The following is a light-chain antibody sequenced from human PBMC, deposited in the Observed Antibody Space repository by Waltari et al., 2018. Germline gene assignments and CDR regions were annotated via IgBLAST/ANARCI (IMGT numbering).Light chain of an antibody. CDR3: TSYTGRSWV. J-gene: IGLJ3*02. CDR2: EFS. Sequence: QSALTQPPSASGSPGQSVTISCTGTSSDVATYDPVSWYHQHPGKAPKLILFEFSNRPPGVPDRFSGSKSGNTASLTVSGLQADDEGDYYCTSYTGRSWVFGGGTKLTVL. CDR1: SSDVATYDP. V-gene: IGLV2-8*01.